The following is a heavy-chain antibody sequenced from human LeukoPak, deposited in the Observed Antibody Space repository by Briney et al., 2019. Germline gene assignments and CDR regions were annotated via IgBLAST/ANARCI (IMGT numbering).Heavy chain of an antibody. J-gene: IGHJ5*02. CDR2: INPNSGGT. V-gene: IGHV1-2*02. D-gene: IGHD2-15*01. Sequence: ASVKVSCKASGYSFTGYYMHWVRQAPGQGLEWMGWINPNSGGTNYAQKFQGRVTMTRDTSISTAYMELSRLRSDDTAVYYCARAGGFHNWFDPWGQGTLVTVSS. CDR3: ARAGGFHNWFDP. CDR1: GYSFTGYY.